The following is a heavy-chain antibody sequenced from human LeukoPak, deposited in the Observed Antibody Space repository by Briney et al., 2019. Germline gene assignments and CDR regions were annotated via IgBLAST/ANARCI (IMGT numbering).Heavy chain of an antibody. CDR3: ARHNYYDSSGYYPLSY. D-gene: IGHD3-22*01. J-gene: IGHJ4*02. CDR2: IYYSGNT. V-gene: IGHV4-59*08. CDR1: GGSISGYH. Sequence: PSETLSLTCTVSGGSISGYHWSWIRQPPGKGLEWIGYIYYSGNTNYNPSLQSRVTISVDTSKNQFSLKLSSVTAADTAVYYCARHNYYDSSGYYPLSYWGQGTLVTVSS.